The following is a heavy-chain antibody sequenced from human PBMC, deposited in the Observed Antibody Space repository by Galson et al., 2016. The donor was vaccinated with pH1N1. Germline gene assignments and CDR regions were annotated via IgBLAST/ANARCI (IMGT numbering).Heavy chain of an antibody. J-gene: IGHJ4*02. V-gene: IGHV6-1*01. CDR3: ARHSPGRAVGVFDC. Sequence: CAISGDSVSSNSAAWNWIRQSPSRGLEWLGRTYYRSEWFYNYAVSVQGRITINPDTSKNQFSLQLNSATPEDTAVYYCARHSPGRAVGVFDCWGQGTLVTVSS. D-gene: IGHD6-19*01. CDR1: GDSVSSNSAA. CDR2: TYYRSEWFY.